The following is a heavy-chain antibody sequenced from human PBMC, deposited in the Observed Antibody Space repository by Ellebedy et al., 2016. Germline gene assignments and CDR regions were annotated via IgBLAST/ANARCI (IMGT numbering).Heavy chain of an antibody. J-gene: IGHJ4*02. D-gene: IGHD3-10*01. CDR3: AREYGSGMGIDY. CDR2: IYYSGST. V-gene: IGHV4-59*01. CDR1: GGSISSYY. Sequence: SETLSLTCTVSGGSISSYYWSWIRQPPGKGLEWIGYIYYSGSTKYNPSLKSRVTISVDTSKNQFSLKLSSVTAADTAVYYCAREYGSGMGIDYWGQGTLVTVSS.